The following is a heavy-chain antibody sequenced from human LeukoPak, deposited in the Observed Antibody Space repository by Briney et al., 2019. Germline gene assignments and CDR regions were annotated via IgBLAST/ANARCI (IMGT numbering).Heavy chain of an antibody. D-gene: IGHD3-10*01. Sequence: PSETLSLTCTVSGGPISGYYWSWIRQPPGQGLEYIGYIHYSGSTNYNPSLKSRVTVSVDTYKNQFSLKLSSVTPADTAVYYCARGGYYGSGNDFRFDPWGQGTLVTVSS. J-gene: IGHJ5*02. CDR3: ARGGYYGSGNDFRFDP. CDR2: IHYSGST. CDR1: GGPISGYY. V-gene: IGHV4-59*01.